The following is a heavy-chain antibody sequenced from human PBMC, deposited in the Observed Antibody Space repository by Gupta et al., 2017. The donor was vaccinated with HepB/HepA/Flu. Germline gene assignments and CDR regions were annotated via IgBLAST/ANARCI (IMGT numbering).Heavy chain of an antibody. J-gene: IGHJ6*03. V-gene: IGHV4-39*01. CDR2: IYYSGST. CDR3: AGLYSSSSLYYYYYMDV. D-gene: IGHD6-6*01. CDR1: GGSISSSSYY. Sequence: QLQLQESGPGLVKPSETLSLTCTVSGGSISSSSYYWGWIRQHPGKGLEWIGSIYYSGSTYYNPSLKSRVTISVDTSKNQFSLKLSSVTAADTAVYYCAGLYSSSSLYYYYYMDVWGKGTTVTVSS.